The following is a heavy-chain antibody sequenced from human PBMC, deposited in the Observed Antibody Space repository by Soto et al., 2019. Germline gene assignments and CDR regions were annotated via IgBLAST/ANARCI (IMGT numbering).Heavy chain of an antibody. CDR3: ARSGAAAGFYFDF. CDR2: ISSSSSYI. V-gene: IGHV3-21*01. D-gene: IGHD6-13*01. CDR1: GFTFSSYS. J-gene: IGHJ4*02. Sequence: VGSLRLSCVVSGFTFSSYSMNWVRQAPGKGLEWVSSISSSSSYIYYADSVKGRFTISRDYAKNSLYLQMNGLRAEDTAVYYCARSGAAAGFYFDFWGQGTLVTVSS.